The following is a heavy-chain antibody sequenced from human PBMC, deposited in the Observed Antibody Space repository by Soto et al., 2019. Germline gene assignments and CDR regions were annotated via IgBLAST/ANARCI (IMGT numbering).Heavy chain of an antibody. Sequence: SETLSLTCTVSGGSISSYYWSWIRQPPGKGLEWIGYIYYSGSTNYNPSLKSRVTISVDTSKNQFSLKLSSVTAADTAVYYCARLPNWVTEFYFDYWGQGTLVTVSS. CDR2: IYYSGST. J-gene: IGHJ4*02. D-gene: IGHD7-27*01. CDR1: GGSISSYY. V-gene: IGHV4-59*08. CDR3: ARLPNWVTEFYFDY.